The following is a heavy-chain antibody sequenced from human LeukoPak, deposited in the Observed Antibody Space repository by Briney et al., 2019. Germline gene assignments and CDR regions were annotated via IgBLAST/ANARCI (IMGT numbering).Heavy chain of an antibody. J-gene: IGHJ3*01. CDR3: ARDGGTGDYAWD. Sequence: GGSLRLSCTASGFTFNTYWMHWVRQAPGKGLVWVSRINSDGSSITYADSVRGRFTISRDNAKNTLYLQVNSLRAEDTAVYYCARDGGTGDYAWDWGQGTMVTVSS. CDR1: GFTFNTYW. D-gene: IGHD4-17*01. CDR2: INSDGSSI. V-gene: IGHV3-74*03.